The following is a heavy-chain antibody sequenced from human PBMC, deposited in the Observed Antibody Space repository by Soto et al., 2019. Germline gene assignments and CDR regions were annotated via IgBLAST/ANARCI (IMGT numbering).Heavy chain of an antibody. CDR3: ARDDSSGYQFDY. CDR1: GGSISSGGYY. Sequence: QVQLQESGPGLVKPSQTLSLTCTVSGGSISSGGYYWSWIRQHPGKGLEWIGYIYYSGSTYYNPSLKSRVTISVDTSKNQFSLKLSSVTAADTTVYYCARDDSSGYQFDYWGQGTLVTVSS. J-gene: IGHJ4*02. V-gene: IGHV4-31*03. CDR2: IYYSGST. D-gene: IGHD3-22*01.